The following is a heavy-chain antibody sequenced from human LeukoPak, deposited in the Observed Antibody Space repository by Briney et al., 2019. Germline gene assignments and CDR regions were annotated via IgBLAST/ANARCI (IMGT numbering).Heavy chain of an antibody. J-gene: IGHJ4*02. CDR1: GFTFSSYA. CDR3: ARDRSFQYDFSGYYFYY. V-gene: IGHV3-23*01. CDR2: ISGSGGST. D-gene: IGHD3-22*01. Sequence: GGSLRLSCAASGFTFSSYAMSWVRQAAGKGLEWVSVISGSGGSTYYADSVKGRFTISRDNSKDTLYLQMNSLRAEDAAVYYCARDRSFQYDFSGYYFYYWGQGTLVTVSS.